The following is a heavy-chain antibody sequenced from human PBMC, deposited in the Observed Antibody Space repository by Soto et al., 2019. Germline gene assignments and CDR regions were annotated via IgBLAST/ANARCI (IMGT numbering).Heavy chain of an antibody. Sequence: PGESLKISCKGSGYSFTNYWIGWVRQMPGKGLEWMGIIYPGDSDTRYSPSFQGQVTISADKSISTAYLQWSSLKASDTAMYYCARPWDGYKDAFDIWGQGTMVTVSS. CDR1: GYSFTNYW. D-gene: IGHD5-12*01. J-gene: IGHJ3*02. V-gene: IGHV5-51*01. CDR2: IYPGDSDT. CDR3: ARPWDGYKDAFDI.